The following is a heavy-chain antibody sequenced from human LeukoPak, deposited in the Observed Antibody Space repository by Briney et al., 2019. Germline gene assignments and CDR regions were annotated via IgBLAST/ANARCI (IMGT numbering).Heavy chain of an antibody. CDR3: ARGPGSGSYYYMDV. CDR2: INHSGST. D-gene: IGHD3-10*01. J-gene: IGHJ6*03. Sequence: PSETLSLTCAVYGGSFSGYYWSWIRQPPGKGLEWIGEINHSGSTNYNPSLKSRVTISVDTSKNQFSLKLSSVTAADTAVYYCARGPGSGSYYYMDVWGKGTTVTVSS. CDR1: GGSFSGYY. V-gene: IGHV4-34*01.